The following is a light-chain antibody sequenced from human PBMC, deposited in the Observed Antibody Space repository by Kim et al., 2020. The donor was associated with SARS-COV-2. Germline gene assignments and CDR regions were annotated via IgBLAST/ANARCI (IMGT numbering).Light chain of an antibody. V-gene: IGLV3-19*01. CDR1: SLRSSY. Sequence: ALGQTARFTGQADSLRSSYATWSQQKPGQAPILVIYGKHHRPSGIPDRFSGSSSGNTASLTITGTQAGDEAEYYCNSRDSNDNVVFGGGTKLTVL. CDR2: GKH. CDR3: NSRDSNDNVV. J-gene: IGLJ2*01.